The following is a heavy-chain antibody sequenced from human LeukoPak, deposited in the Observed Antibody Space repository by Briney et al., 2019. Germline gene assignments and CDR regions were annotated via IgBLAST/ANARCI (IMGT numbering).Heavy chain of an antibody. CDR3: ARSTSSEYDIYHFDY. D-gene: IGHD3-9*01. CDR2: ITQNGSQK. CDR1: GFSFSAYW. V-gene: IGHV3-7*05. Sequence: GGSLRLSCAASGFSFSAYWMTWVRQAPGKGLERVATITQNGSQKYYVDSVRGRFTISRDNAEKSLFLQVSSLRADDTAVYYCARSTSSEYDIYHFDYWGQGTLVTVSS. J-gene: IGHJ4*02.